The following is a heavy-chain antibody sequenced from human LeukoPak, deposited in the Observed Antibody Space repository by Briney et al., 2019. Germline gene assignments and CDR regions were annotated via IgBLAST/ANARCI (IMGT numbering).Heavy chain of an antibody. Sequence: PSETLSLTCAVYGGSFSGYYWSWIRQPPGKGLEWIGEINHSGSTNYNPSLKSRVTISVDTSKNQFSLKLSSVTAADTAVYYCARGNGFWSGTFDYWGQGTLVTVSS. V-gene: IGHV4-34*01. CDR1: GGSFSGYY. CDR2: INHSGST. D-gene: IGHD3-3*01. CDR3: ARGNGFWSGTFDY. J-gene: IGHJ4*02.